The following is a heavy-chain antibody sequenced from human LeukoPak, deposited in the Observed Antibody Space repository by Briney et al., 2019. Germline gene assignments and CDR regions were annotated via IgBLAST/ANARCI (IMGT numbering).Heavy chain of an antibody. CDR1: GFTFSSYA. J-gene: IGHJ3*02. D-gene: IGHD1-7*01. CDR3: GRDSNWNYVNAFDI. Sequence: GGSLRLSCAASGFTFSSYAMHWVRQAPGKGLEWVAVISYDGSNKYYADSVKGRFTISRDNSKNTLYLQMNSLRAEDTAVYYRGRDSNWNYVNAFDIWGQGTKV. V-gene: IGHV3-30-3*01. CDR2: ISYDGSNK.